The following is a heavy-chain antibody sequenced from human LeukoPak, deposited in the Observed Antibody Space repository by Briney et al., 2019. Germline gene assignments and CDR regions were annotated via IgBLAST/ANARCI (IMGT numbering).Heavy chain of an antibody. CDR2: IKQDESTK. J-gene: IGHJ4*02. CDR1: GFTFSNYW. CDR3: ARDDGGSLEH. Sequence: TGGSLRLSCAASGFTFSNYWMAWVRQAPGKGLEWVANIKQDESTKHYVESVKGRFTISRDNNKNSLYLQMNSLRAEDSAVYYCARDDGGSLEHWSQGTLVTVSS. V-gene: IGHV3-7*01. D-gene: IGHD1-26*01.